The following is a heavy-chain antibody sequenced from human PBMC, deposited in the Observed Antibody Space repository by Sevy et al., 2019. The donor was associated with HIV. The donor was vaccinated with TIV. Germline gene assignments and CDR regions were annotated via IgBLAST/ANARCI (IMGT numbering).Heavy chain of an antibody. CDR3: ARVVPAAIDAFDI. V-gene: IGHV1-18*04. J-gene: IGHJ3*02. CDR1: GYTFTSYG. CDR2: ISAYNGNT. Sequence: ASVKVSCKASGYTFTSYGISWVRQAPGQGLEWMGWISAYNGNTNYAQKLQGRVTMTTDTSTSKAYRELRSLRSDDTAVYYCARVVPAAIDAFDIWGQGTMVTVSS. D-gene: IGHD2-2*01.